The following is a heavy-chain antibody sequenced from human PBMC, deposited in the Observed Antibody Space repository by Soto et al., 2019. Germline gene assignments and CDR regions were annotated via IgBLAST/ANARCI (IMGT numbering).Heavy chain of an antibody. CDR3: AAAAAGTFLRRRRNWFDP. CDR2: IYYGGST. V-gene: IGHV4-31*03. CDR1: GGSISSGGYY. Sequence: QVQLQESGPGLVKPSQTLSLTCTVSGGSISSGGYYWSWIRQHPGKGLEWIGYIYYGGSTYYNPSLQSRVTISVDTSKNQFSLKLSSVTAADTAVYYCAAAAAGTFLRRRRNWFDPWGQGTLVTVSS. D-gene: IGHD6-13*01. J-gene: IGHJ5*02.